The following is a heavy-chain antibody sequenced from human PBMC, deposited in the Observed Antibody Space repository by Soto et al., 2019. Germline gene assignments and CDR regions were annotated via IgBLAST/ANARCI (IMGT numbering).Heavy chain of an antibody. Sequence: QVQLVESGGGLVKPGGSLRLSCAASGFTFSDYYMSWIRQAPGKGLEWVSYISSSGSTIYYADSVKGRFTFSRDNAKNSLNLQMQSLKAEGTAVYYCSRKANSSSYYDYSGEGTLVSVSS. D-gene: IGHD6-13*01. CDR2: ISSSGSTI. V-gene: IGHV3-11*01. CDR1: GFTFSDYY. J-gene: IGHJ4*02. CDR3: SRKANSSSYYDY.